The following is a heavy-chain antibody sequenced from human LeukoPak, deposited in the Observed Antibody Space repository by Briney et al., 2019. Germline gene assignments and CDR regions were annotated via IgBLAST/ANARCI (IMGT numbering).Heavy chain of an antibody. Sequence: ASVKVSCKASGGTFSSYTISWVRQAPGQGLEWMGRIIPILGIANYAQKFQGRVTITADKSTSTAYMELSSLRSEDTAAYYCARDPLRYCSGGSCYSNDYWGQGTLVTVSS. V-gene: IGHV1-69*04. CDR1: GGTFSSYT. CDR3: ARDPLRYCSGGSCYSNDY. D-gene: IGHD2-15*01. CDR2: IIPILGIA. J-gene: IGHJ4*02.